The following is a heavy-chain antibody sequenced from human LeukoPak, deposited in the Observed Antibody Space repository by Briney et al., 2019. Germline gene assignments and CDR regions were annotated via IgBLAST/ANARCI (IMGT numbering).Heavy chain of an antibody. J-gene: IGHJ4*02. V-gene: IGHV3-48*03. Sequence: GGSLRLSCAASGFTFRSYEMNWVRQAPGKGLEWVSYISSSGSTMYYADSVKGRFTISRVNAKNSLYLQMNSLRAEDTAVYYCATYYESAGFDFDYWGQGTLVTVSS. CDR1: GFTFRSYE. D-gene: IGHD3-22*01. CDR2: ISSSGSTM. CDR3: ATYYESAGFDFDY.